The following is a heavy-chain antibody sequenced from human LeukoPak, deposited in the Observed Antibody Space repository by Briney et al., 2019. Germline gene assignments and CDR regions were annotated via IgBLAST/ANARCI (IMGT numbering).Heavy chain of an antibody. CDR1: GYTFTGYY. D-gene: IGHD1-1*01. Sequence: ASVKVSCKASGYTFTGYYMHWVRQAPGQGLEWMGWINPNSGGTIYAQKFQGRVTMTEDTSTDTAYMELSSLRSEDTAVYYCAMGPWVRRNWFDPWGQGTLVTVSS. CDR2: INPNSGGT. J-gene: IGHJ5*02. CDR3: AMGPWVRRNWFDP. V-gene: IGHV1-2*02.